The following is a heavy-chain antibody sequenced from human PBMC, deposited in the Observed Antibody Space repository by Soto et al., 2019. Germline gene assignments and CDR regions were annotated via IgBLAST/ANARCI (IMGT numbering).Heavy chain of an antibody. CDR1: GYNFATDW. D-gene: IGHD5-18*01. Sequence: ESLKISCNGSGYNFATDWIGWVRQMPGKGLEWMGIIYPVDSDTRYSPSFQGQVTISADKSISTAYLQWSSLKASDTAMYYCARYWHSYSLNYYRGMDVWGQGTTVTVSS. CDR3: ARYWHSYSLNYYRGMDV. J-gene: IGHJ6*02. V-gene: IGHV5-51*01. CDR2: IYPVDSDT.